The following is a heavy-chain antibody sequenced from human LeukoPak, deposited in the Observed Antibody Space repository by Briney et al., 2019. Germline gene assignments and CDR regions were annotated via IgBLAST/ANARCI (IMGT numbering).Heavy chain of an antibody. V-gene: IGHV4-39*07. CDR3: ARVSGGSYFYYYYYMDI. Sequence: PSETLSLTCTVSGGSISSTSYYWVWVRQPPGKGLEWIGSIHYSGTTYYNPSLKSRVTISLDTSKNQFSLELTSVTAADTAVFYCARVSGGSYFYYYYYMDIWGKGTTVTVSS. CDR1: GGSISSTSYY. CDR2: IHYSGTT. D-gene: IGHD1-26*01. J-gene: IGHJ6*03.